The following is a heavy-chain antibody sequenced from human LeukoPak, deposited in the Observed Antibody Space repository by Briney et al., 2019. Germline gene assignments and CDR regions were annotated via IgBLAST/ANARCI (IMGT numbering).Heavy chain of an antibody. D-gene: IGHD6-13*01. CDR3: ARGDWQQPVAFDI. CDR2: IYYSGST. CDR1: GGSISSYS. Sequence: SETLSLTCTVSGGSISSYSWSWIRQPPGKGLEWIGYIYYSGSTNYNPSLKSLVTISVDTSKNQFSLKLSSVTAADTAVYYCARGDWQQPVAFDIWGQGTMVTVSS. J-gene: IGHJ3*02. V-gene: IGHV4-59*01.